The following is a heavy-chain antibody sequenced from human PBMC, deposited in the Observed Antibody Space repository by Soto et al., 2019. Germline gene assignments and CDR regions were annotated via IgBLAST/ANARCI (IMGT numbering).Heavy chain of an antibody. V-gene: IGHV4-4*02. CDR3: ASFTGPSYVDF. CDR2: ISHTGST. CDR1: GGSLSDSNW. D-gene: IGHD2-8*02. J-gene: IGHJ4*02. Sequence: QMQLQESGPGLVKPSGTLSLTCAVSGGSLSDSNWWSWVRQPPGKGLEWIGEISHTGSTNYNPALQSRVTLSVDKYKNHFSLNLKSVTAADTAVYYCASFTGPSYVDFWGPGTLVTVAS.